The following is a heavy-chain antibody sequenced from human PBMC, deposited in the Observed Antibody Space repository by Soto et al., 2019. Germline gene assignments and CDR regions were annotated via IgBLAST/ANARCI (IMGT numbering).Heavy chain of an antibody. CDR2: ISGSGGST. CDR1: GFTFNSYA. Sequence: GGSLRLSCAASGFTFNSYAMSWVRQAPGKXLEWVSAISGSGGSTYYADSVKGRFTISRDNSANTLYLQMNSLRADDTAVDYCAKPPGYCYDSSVTGRDYWGQGTLVTVSS. D-gene: IGHD3-22*01. CDR3: AKPPGYCYDSSVTGRDY. J-gene: IGHJ4*02. V-gene: IGHV3-23*01.